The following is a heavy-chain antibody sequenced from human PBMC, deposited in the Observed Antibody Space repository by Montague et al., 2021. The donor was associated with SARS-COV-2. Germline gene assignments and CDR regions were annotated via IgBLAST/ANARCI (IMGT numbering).Heavy chain of an antibody. CDR2: ISGSSSYI. CDR3: AKDLPSFFLGIAVAGPFDP. Sequence: ETLSLTCTVSGGSVSSSSYYWGWVRQAPGKGLEWVSSISGSSSYIYYADSVKGRFTISRDNAKNSLYLQMNSLRAEDTAVYYCAKDLPSFFLGIAVAGPFDPWGQGTLVTVSS. V-gene: IGHV3-21*01. CDR1: GGSVSSSSYY. D-gene: IGHD6-19*01. J-gene: IGHJ5*02.